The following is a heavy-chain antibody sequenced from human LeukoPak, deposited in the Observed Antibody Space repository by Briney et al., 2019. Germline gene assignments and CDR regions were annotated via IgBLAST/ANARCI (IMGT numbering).Heavy chain of an antibody. CDR1: GGSISSYY. CDR2: IYTSGST. D-gene: IGHD2-21*01. CDR3: ARDRVISVANGDYYYYMDV. Sequence: SETLSLTCTVSGGSISSYYWSWIRQPAGKGLEWIGRIYTSGSTNYNPSLKSRVTMSVDTSKDQFSLKLSSVTAADTAVYYCARDRVISVANGDYYYYMDVWGKGTTVTVSS. J-gene: IGHJ6*03. V-gene: IGHV4-4*07.